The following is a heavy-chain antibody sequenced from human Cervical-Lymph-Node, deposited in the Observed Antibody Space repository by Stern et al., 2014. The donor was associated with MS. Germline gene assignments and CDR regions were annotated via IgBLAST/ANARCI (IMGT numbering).Heavy chain of an antibody. Sequence: VQLVESGAEVKKPGSSVKVSCKASGGTFSSYAISWVRQAPGQGLEWMGGIIPIFGTANYAQKFQGRVTIPADESTSTAYMELSSLRSEDTAVYYCARQIVVVVAATPGYYYGMDVWGQGTTVTVSS. CDR2: IIPIFGTA. CDR3: ARQIVVVVAATPGYYYGMDV. D-gene: IGHD2-15*01. J-gene: IGHJ6*02. V-gene: IGHV1-69*01. CDR1: GGTFSSYA.